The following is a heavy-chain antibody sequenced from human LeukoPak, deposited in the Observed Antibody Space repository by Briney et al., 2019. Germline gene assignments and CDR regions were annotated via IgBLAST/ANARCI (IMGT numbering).Heavy chain of an antibody. CDR1: GGSMSSSNW. D-gene: IGHD5-24*01. J-gene: IGHJ5*02. CDR2: IYHSGST. CDR3: ARRQLSGWFDP. Sequence: SGTLSLTCDVSGGSMSSSNWWSWVRQPPGKGLEWIGEIYHSGSTNYNPSLKSRVTISVDTSKNQFSLKLSSVTAADTAVYYCARRQLSGWFDPWGQGTLVTVSS. V-gene: IGHV4-4*02.